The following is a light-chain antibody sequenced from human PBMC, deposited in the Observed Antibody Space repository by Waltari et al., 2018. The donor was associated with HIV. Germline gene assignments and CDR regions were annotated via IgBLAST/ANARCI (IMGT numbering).Light chain of an antibody. CDR3: QQYHTTPLT. CDR1: PSLLGSYINKYF. J-gene: IGKJ4*01. Sequence: DIVMPQSPDSLALSLSGCAPVHYKSRPSLLGSYINKYFLAWYQQKPGQPPKILVYWASARESGVPDRFSGGGAETNFTLTINNLEAEDVAVYYCQQYHTTPLTFGGGTRVEIK. V-gene: IGKV4-1*01. CDR2: WAS.